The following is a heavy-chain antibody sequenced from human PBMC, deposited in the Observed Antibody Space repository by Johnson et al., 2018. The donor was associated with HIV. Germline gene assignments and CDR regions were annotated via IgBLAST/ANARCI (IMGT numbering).Heavy chain of an antibody. CDR2: IYSGGST. CDR1: GFTVSSNY. J-gene: IGHJ3*02. V-gene: IGHV3-66*01. Sequence: VQLVESGGGLIQPGGSLRLSCAASGFTVSSNYMSWVRQAPGQGLEWVSVIYSGGSTYYADSVKGRFTISRDNSKNTLYLQMNSLRAEDTAVYYCARDLGVATAKVNAFDIWGQGTMVTVSS. D-gene: IGHD5-12*01. CDR3: ARDLGVATAKVNAFDI.